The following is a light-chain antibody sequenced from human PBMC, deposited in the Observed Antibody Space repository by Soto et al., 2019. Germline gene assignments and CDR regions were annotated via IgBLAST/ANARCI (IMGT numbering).Light chain of an antibody. CDR1: QSVRSN. J-gene: IGKJ1*01. Sequence: EIVMTQSPATLSASPGERATLSCRASQSVRSNLAWYQQKPGQAPRLLSYGASTRATGIPARFSGSGSGTEFTLSIGSLQSEDFAVYYCQQYNDWPPTFGQGTKVDIK. V-gene: IGKV3-15*01. CDR2: GAS. CDR3: QQYNDWPPT.